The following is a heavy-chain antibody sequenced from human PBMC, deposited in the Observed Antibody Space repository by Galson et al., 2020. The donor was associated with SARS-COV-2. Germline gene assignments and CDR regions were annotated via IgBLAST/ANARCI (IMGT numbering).Heavy chain of an antibody. CDR3: ATHGVISIAVAGPFDY. Sequence: GGSLRLSCAASGFTFSSYGMHWVRQAPGKGLEWVAVIWYDGSNKYYADSVKGRFTISRDNSKNTLYLQMNSLRAEDTAVYYCATHGVISIAVAGPFDYWGQGTLVTVSS. CDR1: GFTFSSYG. V-gene: IGHV3-33*01. D-gene: IGHD6-19*01. J-gene: IGHJ4*02. CDR2: IWYDGSNK.